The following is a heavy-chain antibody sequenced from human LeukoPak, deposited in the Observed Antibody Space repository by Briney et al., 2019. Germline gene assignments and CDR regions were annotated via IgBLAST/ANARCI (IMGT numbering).Heavy chain of an antibody. J-gene: IGHJ4*02. CDR2: TYYRSTWLN. V-gene: IGHV6-1*01. CDR1: GDSVSSNSAA. CDR3: AREPHGSGLLFDY. Sequence: SQTPSLTCAISGDSVSSNSAAWNWIRQSPSRGLEWLGRTYYRSTWLNDYAGSLKSRISINPDTSKNQFSLHLNSVTPEDTAVYYCAREPHGSGLLFDYWGRGTLVTVSS. D-gene: IGHD6-19*01.